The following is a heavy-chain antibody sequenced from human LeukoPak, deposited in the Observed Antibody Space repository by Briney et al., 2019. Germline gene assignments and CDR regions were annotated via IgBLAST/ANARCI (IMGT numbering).Heavy chain of an antibody. D-gene: IGHD6-19*01. CDR3: ARAAAETGAFRDNWFDP. Sequence: GGSLRLSCVASGFTFSRYDVHWVRQAPGKVLEWVAVIAYDGNSKIYADSVKGRFTISRDNSKNTVYLQMNSLRAEDTALYYCARAAAETGAFRDNWFDPWGQGTLVTVSS. CDR1: GFTFSRYD. CDR2: IAYDGNSK. V-gene: IGHV3-30-3*01. J-gene: IGHJ5*02.